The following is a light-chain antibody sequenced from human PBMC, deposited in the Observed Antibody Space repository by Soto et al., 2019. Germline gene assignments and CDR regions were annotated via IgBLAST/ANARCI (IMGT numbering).Light chain of an antibody. J-gene: IGKJ3*01. CDR2: DAS. V-gene: IGKV1-5*01. CDR3: QQYGCS. Sequence: DIHMTQSPSTLSASVGDRVTITCRASQSVSYWLAWYQQKPGKAPKLLIHDASSLESGVPTRFRGGGSGQEFTLTISGLQPDDFATYYCQQYGCSFGSGTTVEMK. CDR1: QSVSYW.